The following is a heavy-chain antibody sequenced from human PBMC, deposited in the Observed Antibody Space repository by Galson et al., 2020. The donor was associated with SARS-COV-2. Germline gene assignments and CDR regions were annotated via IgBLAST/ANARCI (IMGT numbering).Heavy chain of an antibody. J-gene: IGHJ6*02. Sequence: GESLKISCKASGYTFPGYYMHWVRQAPGQGLEWMGWINPNSGGTNYAQKFQGRVTMTRDTSISTAYMELSRLRSDDTAVYYCARGGVGATYSPYYYYYGMDVWGQGTTVTVSS. D-gene: IGHD1-26*01. CDR3: ARGGVGATYSPYYYYYGMDV. CDR1: GYTFPGYY. CDR2: INPNSGGT. V-gene: IGHV1-2*02.